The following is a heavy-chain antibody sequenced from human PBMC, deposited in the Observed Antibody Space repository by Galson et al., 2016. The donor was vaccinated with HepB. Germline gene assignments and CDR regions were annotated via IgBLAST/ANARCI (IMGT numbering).Heavy chain of an antibody. CDR3: ARNLRYLSGTDYFFDY. Sequence: SLRLSCAVSGITFSDYYMSWIRQAPGKGLECISYISSSGSTMYYADSVKGRFTISRDNAKNSLFLQMNSLRAEDTAVYYCARNLRYLSGTDYFFDYWGQGTLVTVSS. J-gene: IGHJ4*02. V-gene: IGHV3-11*01. CDR2: ISSSGSTM. CDR1: GITFSDYY. D-gene: IGHD1-26*01.